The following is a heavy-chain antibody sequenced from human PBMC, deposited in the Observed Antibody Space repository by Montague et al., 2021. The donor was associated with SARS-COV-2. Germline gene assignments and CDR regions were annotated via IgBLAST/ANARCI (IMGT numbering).Heavy chain of an antibody. CDR3: AIPTGMVLCCAFDN. D-gene: IGHD2-8*01. CDR2: INHSGST. V-gene: IGHV4-34*01. J-gene: IGHJ3*02. CDR1: GGSFSGYY. Sequence: SETLSLTCAVYGGSFSGYYWSWIRQPPGKGLEWIGEINHSGSTNYNPSLKSRVTISVDTSKNQFSLKLSSVTAADTAVYYCAIPTGMVLCCAFDNWGQGTMVTVSS.